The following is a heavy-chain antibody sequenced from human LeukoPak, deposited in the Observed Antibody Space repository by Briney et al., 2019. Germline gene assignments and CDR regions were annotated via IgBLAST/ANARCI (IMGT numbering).Heavy chain of an antibody. V-gene: IGHV1-69*13. CDR2: IIPIFGTA. J-gene: IGHJ6*03. CDR1: GGTFSSYA. CDR3: AREEVTDYYYYYYMDV. Sequence: ASVKVSCKASGGTFSSYAISWVRQAPGQGLEWMGGIIPIFGTANYAQKFQGRGTITADESTSTAYMELSSLRSEDTAVYYCAREEVTDYYYYYYMDVWGKGTTVTVSS. D-gene: IGHD2-21*02.